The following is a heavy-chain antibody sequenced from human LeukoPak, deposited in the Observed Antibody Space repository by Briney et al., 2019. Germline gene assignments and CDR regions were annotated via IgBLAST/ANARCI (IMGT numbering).Heavy chain of an antibody. Sequence: PGGSLRLSCAASGFTFSSYWMSWVRQAPGKGLEWVANIKQDGSEKYYVDSVKGRFTISRDNAKNSLYLQMNSLRAEDTALYHCARGSWGYDFWSGYSNYFDYWGQGTLVTVSS. CDR1: GFTFSSYW. CDR2: IKQDGSEK. J-gene: IGHJ4*02. V-gene: IGHV3-7*03. D-gene: IGHD3-3*01. CDR3: ARGSWGYDFWSGYSNYFDY.